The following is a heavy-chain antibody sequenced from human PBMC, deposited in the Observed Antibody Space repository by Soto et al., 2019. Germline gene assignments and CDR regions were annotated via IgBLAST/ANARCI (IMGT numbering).Heavy chain of an antibody. CDR3: ARDPLGYCSSTSCSPLDY. CDR1: GYTFTGYY. CDR2: INPNSGGT. D-gene: IGHD2-2*01. J-gene: IGHJ4*02. V-gene: IGHV1-2*02. Sequence: GASVKVSCKASGYTFTGYYMHWVRQAPGQGLEWMGWINPNSGGTNYAQKFQGRVTMTRDTSISTAYMELSRLRSDDTAVYYCARDPLGYCSSTSCSPLDYWGQGTLVTVSS.